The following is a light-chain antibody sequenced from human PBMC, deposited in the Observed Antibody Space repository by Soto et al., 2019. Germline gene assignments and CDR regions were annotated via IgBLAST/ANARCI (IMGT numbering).Light chain of an antibody. J-gene: IGLJ2*01. CDR1: SSDVGGYNY. V-gene: IGLV2-14*01. Sequence: QAASVSGSPGQSITISCTGTSSDVGGYNYVSWYQQHPGKAPKLMIYDVSNRPSGVSNRFSGSKSGNTASLTISGLQAEDEADYYCSSYTTSSTVVFGGGTKLTVL. CDR2: DVS. CDR3: SSYTTSSTVV.